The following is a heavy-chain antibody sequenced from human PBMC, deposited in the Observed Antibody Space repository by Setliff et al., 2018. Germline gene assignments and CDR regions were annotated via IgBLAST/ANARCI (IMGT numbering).Heavy chain of an antibody. CDR2: XXXXXXXX. Sequence: ASVKVSCKASGYTFTTYGVAWVRQAPGQGXXXXXXXXXXXXXXXXXXXXXXXVTTTIDTSTNTAYMELRSLRSDDTAVYYCALEEYTSRWTKRFDPWGQRTLVTVSS. V-gene: IGHV1-18*01. D-gene: IGHD6-13*01. J-gene: IGHJ5*02. CDR3: ALEEYTSRWTKRFDP. CDR1: GYTFTTYG.